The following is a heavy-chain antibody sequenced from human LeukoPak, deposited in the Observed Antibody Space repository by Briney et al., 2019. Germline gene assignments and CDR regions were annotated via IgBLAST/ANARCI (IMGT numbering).Heavy chain of an antibody. CDR3: AALGGSIY. Sequence: GGSLRLSCAASGFTFSSYDVHWVRQATGRGLEWVSAMGAAGDTYYTGSVKGRFTISREDAKNSFYLQMNSLRAGDTAVYYCAALGGSIYWGQGTVVTVSS. V-gene: IGHV3-13*01. CDR2: MGAAGDT. J-gene: IGHJ4*02. CDR1: GFTFSSYD. D-gene: IGHD1-26*01.